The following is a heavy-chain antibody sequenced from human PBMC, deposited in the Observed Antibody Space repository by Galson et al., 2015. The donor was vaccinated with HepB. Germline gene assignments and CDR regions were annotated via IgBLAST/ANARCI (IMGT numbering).Heavy chain of an antibody. D-gene: IGHD3-22*01. CDR2: IYSGGST. Sequence: SLRLSCAASGFTVSSNYMSWVRQAPGKGLEWVSVIYSGGSTYYADSVKGRFTISRDNSKNTLYLQMNSLRAEDTAVYYCARDAKRHYESSGYYVPDAFDIWGQGAMVTVSS. CDR3: ARDAKRHYESSGYYVPDAFDI. CDR1: GFTVSSNY. J-gene: IGHJ3*02. V-gene: IGHV3-66*01.